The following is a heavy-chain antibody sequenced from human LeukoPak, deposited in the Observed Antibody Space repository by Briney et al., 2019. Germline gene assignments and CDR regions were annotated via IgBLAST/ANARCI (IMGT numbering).Heavy chain of an antibody. D-gene: IGHD6-19*01. CDR1: GGSISSSSYY. Sequence: SETLSLTCTVSGGSISSSSYYWGWIRQPPGKGLEWIGSIYYSGSTYYNPSLKSRVTISVDTSKNQFSLKLSSVTAADTAVYYCARGYSSGWYLGRWFDPWGQGTLVTVSS. CDR3: ARGYSSGWYLGRWFDP. CDR2: IYYSGST. V-gene: IGHV4-39*07. J-gene: IGHJ5*02.